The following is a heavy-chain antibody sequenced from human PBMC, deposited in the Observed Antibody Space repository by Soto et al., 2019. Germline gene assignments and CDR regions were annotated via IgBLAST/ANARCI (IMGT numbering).Heavy chain of an antibody. D-gene: IGHD2-21*02. V-gene: IGHV4-4*02. CDR1: GASISSSYW. J-gene: IGHJ5*02. CDR2: IYHTGTT. Sequence: PSETLSLTCVVSGASISSSYWWTWVRQTPGKRLEWIGQIYHTGTTNYNPSLESRVAMSVDKSNNEFSLKLTSVSAADTAVYYCTTLPPRIVATVTEIPTWGRRTLVTVSP. CDR3: TTLPPRIVATVTEIPT.